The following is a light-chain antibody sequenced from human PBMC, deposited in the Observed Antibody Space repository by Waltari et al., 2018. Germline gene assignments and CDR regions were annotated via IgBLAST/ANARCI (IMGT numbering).Light chain of an antibody. CDR1: QNINTW. V-gene: IGKV1-5*03. CDR3: LQYNGAPRT. Sequence: DIQMTQSPSTLSASVGDRVTITCRASQNINTWLAWHQQKPGKAPKLLIYKASSLESEVPSRFSGSGSGTEFTLTISSLQPDDFATYYCLQYNGAPRTFGQGTKVEVK. J-gene: IGKJ1*01. CDR2: KAS.